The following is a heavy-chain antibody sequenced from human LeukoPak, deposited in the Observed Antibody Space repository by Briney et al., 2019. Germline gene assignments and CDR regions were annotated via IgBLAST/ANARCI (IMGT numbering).Heavy chain of an antibody. CDR2: IYYSGST. CDR3: ARIRGYSYGDGEYYFDY. J-gene: IGHJ4*02. CDR1: GGSISSSSYY. V-gene: IGHV4-39*07. Sequence: SETLSLTCTVSGGSISSSSYYWGWIRQPPGKGLEWIGSIYYSGSTYYNPSLKSRVTISVDTSKNQFSLKLGSVTAADTAVYYCARIRGYSYGDGEYYFDYWGQGTLVTVSS. D-gene: IGHD5-18*01.